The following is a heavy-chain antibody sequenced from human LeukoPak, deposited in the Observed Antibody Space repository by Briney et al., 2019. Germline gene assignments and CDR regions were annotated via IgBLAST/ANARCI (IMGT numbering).Heavy chain of an antibody. V-gene: IGHV4-31*03. CDR2: TYYSGST. CDR3: ARGSSHYDILTGYYVYYFDY. D-gene: IGHD3-9*01. CDR1: GGXLSSGGYY. J-gene: IGHJ4*02. Sequence: SQTLSLTCTVSGGXLSSGGYYWSWIRQHPRNGLQWGGYTYYSGSTYYNTPLKSRGTISVDTSKNQFSLELSSVTAADTAVYYCARGSSHYDILTGYYVYYFDYWGQGTLVTVSS.